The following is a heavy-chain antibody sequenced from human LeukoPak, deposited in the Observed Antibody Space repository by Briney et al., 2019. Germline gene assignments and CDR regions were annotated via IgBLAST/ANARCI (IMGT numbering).Heavy chain of an antibody. CDR1: GFTISGYS. J-gene: IGHJ4*02. D-gene: IGHD2-21*02. Sequence: PGGSLRLSCAASGFTISGYSMHWVRQAPGKGLKCVSAINSNGDITYYANPVKGRFTISRDNSKNTLYLQMGSLRAEDMAVYHCARETAGTFDYWGQGNLVTVSS. V-gene: IGHV3-64*01. CDR2: INSNGDIT. CDR3: ARETAGTFDY.